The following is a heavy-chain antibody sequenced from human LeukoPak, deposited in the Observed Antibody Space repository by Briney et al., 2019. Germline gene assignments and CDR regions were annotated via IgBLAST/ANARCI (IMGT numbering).Heavy chain of an antibody. Sequence: GGSLRLSCAASGFTFSDYYMSWIRQAPGKGLEWVSYTSSSSSYTNYADSVKGRFTISRDNAKNSLYLQMNSLRAEDTAVYYCARAAREMATTPDFDYWGQGTLVTVSS. CDR3: ARAAREMATTPDFDY. D-gene: IGHD5-24*01. J-gene: IGHJ4*02. V-gene: IGHV3-11*05. CDR1: GFTFSDYY. CDR2: TSSSSSYT.